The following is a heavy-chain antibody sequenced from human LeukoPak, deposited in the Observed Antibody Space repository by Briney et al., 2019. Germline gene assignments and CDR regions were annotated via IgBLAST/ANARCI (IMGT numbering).Heavy chain of an antibody. CDR2: MNPNNGNT. D-gene: IGHD3-22*01. J-gene: IGHJ6*02. V-gene: IGHV1-8*01. Sequence: ASVKVSCKASGYTLATHDINWVRQATGQGLEWMGWMNPNNGNTGSGQKFQGRLTMTRDTSINTAYMELSSLRSDDTAVYFCARGRRQRAATDKEYNCYYVMDVWGLGTTVTVSS. CDR1: GYTLATHD. CDR3: ARGRRQRAATDKEYNCYYVMDV.